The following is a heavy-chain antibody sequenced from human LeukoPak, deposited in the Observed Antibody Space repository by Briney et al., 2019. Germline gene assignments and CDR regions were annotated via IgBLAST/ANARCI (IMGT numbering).Heavy chain of an antibody. Sequence: GESLKISCKGSGYRFTNYWIGWVRQMPGKGLEWMGIIYPGDSETRYSPSFQGQVTTSADKSISTAYLQWSSLKASDTAMYYCARRRDLYSGSYYPFDYWGQGTLVTVSS. D-gene: IGHD1-26*01. CDR3: ARRRDLYSGSYYPFDY. V-gene: IGHV5-51*01. J-gene: IGHJ4*02. CDR1: GYRFTNYW. CDR2: IYPGDSET.